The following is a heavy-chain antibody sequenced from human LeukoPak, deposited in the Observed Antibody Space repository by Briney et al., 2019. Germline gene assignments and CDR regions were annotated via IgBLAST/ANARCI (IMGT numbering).Heavy chain of an antibody. Sequence: PSETLSLTCGVSGGSISSSNWWSWVRQPPGKGLEWIGEIYHSGSTNYNPSLKSRVTISVDKSKNQFSLKLSSVTAADTAVYYCASRPYCSGGSCYSRTYFDYWGQGTLVTVSS. J-gene: IGHJ4*02. D-gene: IGHD2-15*01. CDR2: IYHSGST. CDR3: ASRPYCSGGSCYSRTYFDY. CDR1: GGSISSSNW. V-gene: IGHV4-4*02.